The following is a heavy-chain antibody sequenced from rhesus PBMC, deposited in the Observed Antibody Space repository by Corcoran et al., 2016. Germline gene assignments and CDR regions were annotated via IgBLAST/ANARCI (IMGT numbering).Heavy chain of an antibody. D-gene: IGHD6-13*01. CDR1: GGSISSSHW. V-gene: IGHV4-65*02. J-gene: IGHJ4*01. CDR3: ARQPPNLAAARGPFDY. Sequence: QVQLQESGPGLVKPSETLSLTCAVSGGSISSSHWWSWLRQPPGTGPEWIGNIGGSSGSTYYNPSLKSRVTSSKDTSKNQFSLKLSSVTAADTAVYYCARQPPNLAAARGPFDYWGQGVLVTVSS. CDR2: IGGSSGST.